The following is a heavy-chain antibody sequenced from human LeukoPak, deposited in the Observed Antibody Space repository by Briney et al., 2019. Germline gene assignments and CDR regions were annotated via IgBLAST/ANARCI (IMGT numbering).Heavy chain of an antibody. D-gene: IGHD2-21*01. V-gene: IGHV3-30*18. CDR3: AKEFNRGLPDY. CDR2: ISYDGSNE. Sequence: GGSLRLSCAASGLTFSTYGMHWVRQAPGKGLEWVAVISYDGSNEYYADSVKGRFTISRDNSKNTLYLQMSSLRAEDTAVYYCAKEFNRGLPDYWGQGTLVTVPS. J-gene: IGHJ4*02. CDR1: GLTFSTYG.